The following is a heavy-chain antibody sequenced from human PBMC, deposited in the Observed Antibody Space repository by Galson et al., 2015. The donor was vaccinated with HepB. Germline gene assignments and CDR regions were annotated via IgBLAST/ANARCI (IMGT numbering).Heavy chain of an antibody. CDR1: GYTFTSYY. J-gene: IGHJ3*02. V-gene: IGHV1-46*04. D-gene: IGHD2-15*01. CDR3: ARARWELPDASDS. Sequence: SVKVSCKASGYTFTSYYMHWVRQAPGQGLELMGIINPSGGSTSYAQKLQGRVTMTRDTSTSTVYMELSSLRSEDTAVYYCARARWELPDASDSWGQGTMVTVSS. CDR2: INPSGGST.